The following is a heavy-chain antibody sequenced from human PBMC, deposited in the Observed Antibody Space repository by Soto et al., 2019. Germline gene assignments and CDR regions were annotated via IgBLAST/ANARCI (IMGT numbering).Heavy chain of an antibody. D-gene: IGHD2-2*01. CDR3: ARDPLIVLVPAATYSYHYYGMDV. CDR1: GFTFSSYW. J-gene: IGHJ6*02. Sequence: EVQLVESGGGLVQPGGSLRLSCAASGFTFSSYWMSWVRQAPGKGLEWVANIKQDGSEKYYVDSVKGRFTISRDNAKNTLYQQMNSLRAEDTAVYYCARDPLIVLVPAATYSYHYYGMDVWGQGTTVTVSS. V-gene: IGHV3-7*01. CDR2: IKQDGSEK.